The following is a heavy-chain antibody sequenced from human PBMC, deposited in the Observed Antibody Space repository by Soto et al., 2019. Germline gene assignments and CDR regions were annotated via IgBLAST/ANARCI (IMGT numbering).Heavy chain of an antibody. V-gene: IGHV5-51*01. J-gene: IGHJ5*02. CDR2: IYPADSDV. Sequence: GESLKISCKGSGYSFPNYWIGWGRQMPGKGLEWMGIIYPADSDVRYSPSFKGQVTISADKSISTAYLQWNSLKASDTAMYYCARSSLRYFDWLRFPNWFDPWGQGTLVTVSS. CDR3: ARSSLRYFDWLRFPNWFDP. CDR1: GYSFPNYW. D-gene: IGHD3-9*01.